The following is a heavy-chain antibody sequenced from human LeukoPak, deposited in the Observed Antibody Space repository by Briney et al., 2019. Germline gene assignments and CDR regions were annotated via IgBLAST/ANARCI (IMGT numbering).Heavy chain of an antibody. Sequence: SETLSLACSISGGSISSAFWTWIRQPAGKGLEWIGRFYTSGTTNYNPSLKSRVTMSVDTSKNQFSLHLNSVTPDDTAVYFCARERKGDRFDFWGQGTLVTVSS. V-gene: IGHV4-4*07. CDR2: FYTSGTT. CDR1: GGSISSAF. J-gene: IGHJ4*02. CDR3: ARERKGDRFDF. D-gene: IGHD2-21*02.